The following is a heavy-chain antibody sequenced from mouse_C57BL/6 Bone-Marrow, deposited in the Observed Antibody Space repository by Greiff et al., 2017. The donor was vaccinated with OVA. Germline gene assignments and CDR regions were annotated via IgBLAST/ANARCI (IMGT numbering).Heavy chain of an antibody. Sequence: VQLQQPGAELVMPGASVKLSCKASGYTFTSYWMHWVKQRPGQGLEWIGEIDPSDSYTNYNQKFKGKSTLTVDKSSSTAYMQLSSLTSEDSAVYYCASPICCDYDGWYFDVWGTGTTVTVSS. CDR3: ASPICCDYDGWYFDV. CDR2: IDPSDSYT. J-gene: IGHJ1*03. D-gene: IGHD2-4*01. CDR1: GYTFTSYW. V-gene: IGHV1-69*01.